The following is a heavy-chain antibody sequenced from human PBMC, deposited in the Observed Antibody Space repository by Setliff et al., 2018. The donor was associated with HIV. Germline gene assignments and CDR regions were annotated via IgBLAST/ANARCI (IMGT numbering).Heavy chain of an antibody. CDR2: IYHGANT. CDR3: GRTMTYYYLCMDV. V-gene: IGHV4-4*02. CDR1: GGSISSNSW. Sequence: SETLSLTCDVSGGSISSNSWWTWVRQPPGEGLEWIGQIYHGANTRYNPSLKSRLTMSIDKSKNQVSLELSSVTAADTAVYYCGRTMTYYYLCMDVWGNGTTVTVSS. J-gene: IGHJ6*03.